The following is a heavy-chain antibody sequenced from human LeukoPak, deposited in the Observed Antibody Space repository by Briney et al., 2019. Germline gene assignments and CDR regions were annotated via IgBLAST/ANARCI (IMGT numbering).Heavy chain of an antibody. CDR3: ARGAPHSTYYDFWSGYSIPDYYYYYGMDV. Sequence: GGSLRLSCAASGFTVSSNYMSWVRQAPGKGLEWVSVIYSGGSTYYADSVKGRFTISRDNSKNTLYLQMNSLRAEDTAVYYCARGAPHSTYYDFWSGYSIPDYYYYYGMDVWGQGTTVTVSS. V-gene: IGHV3-53*01. CDR1: GFTVSSNY. CDR2: IYSGGST. J-gene: IGHJ6*02. D-gene: IGHD3-3*01.